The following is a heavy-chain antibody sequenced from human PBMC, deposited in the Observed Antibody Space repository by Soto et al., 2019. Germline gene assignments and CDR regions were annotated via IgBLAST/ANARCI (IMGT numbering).Heavy chain of an antibody. Sequence: PSETLSLPCTVSDASMKSSCQYWGWIRQPPGKALEWIGSVSDIGSTYYNLSLKSRVTISVDKSKNQFSLTLTSVTAADTAVYLCARPRMRDWLVFTLHASLDSWGQRLLVAVSS. D-gene: IGHD3-9*01. CDR2: VSDIGST. V-gene: IGHV4-39*01. CDR1: DASMKSSCQY. CDR3: ARPRMRDWLVFTLHASLDS. J-gene: IGHJ4*02.